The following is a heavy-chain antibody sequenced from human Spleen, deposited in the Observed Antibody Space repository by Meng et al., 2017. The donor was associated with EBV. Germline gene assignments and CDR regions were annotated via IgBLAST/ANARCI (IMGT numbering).Heavy chain of an antibody. J-gene: IGHJ4*02. V-gene: IGHV3-11*01. CDR3: ARGPSLGGTAFDY. CDR2: ITSSGSTI. D-gene: IGHD1-26*01. CDR1: GFSFSDYY. Sequence: QVQLVESGGGLVKPGGSLRLACAASGFSFSDYYMSWIRQAPGKGLEWVSYITSSGSTIYYADSVKGRFTISKDNAKKSLYLQMNSLRAEDTAVYYCARGPSLGGTAFDYWGQGTLVTVSS.